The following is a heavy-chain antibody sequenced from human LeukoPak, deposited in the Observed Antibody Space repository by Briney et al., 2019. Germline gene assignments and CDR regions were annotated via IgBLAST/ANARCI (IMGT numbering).Heavy chain of an antibody. D-gene: IGHD6-13*01. CDR3: ARVLAAAGTPNPGRRRTYYMDV. J-gene: IGHJ6*03. V-gene: IGHV4-59*01. Sequence: SETLSLTCTVSGGSISSYYWSWIRQPPGKGLEWIGYIYYSGSTNYNPSLKSRVTISVDTSKNQFSLRLSSVTAADTAVYYCARVLAAAGTPNPGRRRTYYMDVWGKGTTVTVSS. CDR2: IYYSGST. CDR1: GGSISSYY.